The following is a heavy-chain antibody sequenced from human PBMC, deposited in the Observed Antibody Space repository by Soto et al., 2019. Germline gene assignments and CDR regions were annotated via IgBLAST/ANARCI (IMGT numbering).Heavy chain of an antibody. V-gene: IGHV2-5*02. Sequence: QITLKESGPPLVKPTQTLTLTCTFSGFSLSTSGVGVGWIRQPPGKALEWLALIYWDDDKRYSPSLKSRLTITKDTSENQLVLTMTNMDPVDTATYYCAHSNDIWTGYGDYYYGMDVWGQGTTVTVSS. CDR2: IYWDDDK. CDR3: AHSNDIWTGYGDYYYGMDV. D-gene: IGHD3-9*01. CDR1: GFSLSTSGVG. J-gene: IGHJ6*02.